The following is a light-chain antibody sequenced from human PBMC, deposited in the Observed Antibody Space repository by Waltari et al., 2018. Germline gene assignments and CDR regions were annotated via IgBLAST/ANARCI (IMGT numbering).Light chain of an antibody. Sequence: EIVLTQSPGTLPLSPGARATLSRRASHSVSTNYLAWYQQRPGQPPRLLIYGASKRATGIPDRFSGSGSGTDFTLTIFRLEPEDFAVYYCQQYGRSPPYTFGQGTKLEIK. J-gene: IGKJ2*01. V-gene: IGKV3-20*01. CDR2: GAS. CDR1: HSVSTNY. CDR3: QQYGRSPPYT.